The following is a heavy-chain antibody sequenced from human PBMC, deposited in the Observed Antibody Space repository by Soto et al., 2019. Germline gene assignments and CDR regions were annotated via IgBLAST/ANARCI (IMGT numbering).Heavy chain of an antibody. Sequence: PGGSLRLSCTASGFTFGDYAMSWFRQAPGKGLEWVGFIRSKAYGGTTEYAASVKGRFTISRDDSKSIAYLQMNSLKTEDTAVYYCTRDREWPHLSGMDVWGQGTTVTVSS. CDR2: IRSKAYGGTT. CDR1: GFTFGDYA. D-gene: IGHD3-3*01. CDR3: TRDREWPHLSGMDV. V-gene: IGHV3-49*03. J-gene: IGHJ6*02.